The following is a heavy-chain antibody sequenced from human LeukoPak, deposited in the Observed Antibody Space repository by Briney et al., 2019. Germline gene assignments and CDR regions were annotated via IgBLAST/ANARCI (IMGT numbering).Heavy chain of an antibody. Sequence: SETLSLTCTVSGGSISSYCWSWFRQPPRKRLDLIGCIYYSGSTNYNPSLKSRVTISVDTSKNQFSLKLSSVTAADTAVFYCARAVADFWSGQYYFDYWGQGTLVTVSS. J-gene: IGHJ4*02. CDR3: ARAVADFWSGQYYFDY. D-gene: IGHD3-3*01. CDR2: IYYSGST. V-gene: IGHV4-59*01. CDR1: GGSISSYC.